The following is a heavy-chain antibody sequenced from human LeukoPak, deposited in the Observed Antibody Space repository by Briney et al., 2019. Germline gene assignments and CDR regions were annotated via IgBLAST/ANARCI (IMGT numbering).Heavy chain of an antibody. CDR2: IIPILGIA. CDR1: GGTFSSYA. Sequence: SVKVSCKASGGTFSSYAISWVRQAPGQGLEWMGRIIPILGIANYAQKFQGRVTITADKSTSTAYMELSSLRSEDTAVYYCARDLKQLYYYGMDAWGQGTTVTVSS. V-gene: IGHV1-69*04. CDR3: ARDLKQLYYYGMDA. J-gene: IGHJ6*02. D-gene: IGHD5-18*01.